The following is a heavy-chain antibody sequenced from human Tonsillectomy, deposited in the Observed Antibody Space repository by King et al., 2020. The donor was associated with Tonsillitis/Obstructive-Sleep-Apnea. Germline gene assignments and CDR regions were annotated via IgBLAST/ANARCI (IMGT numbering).Heavy chain of an antibody. V-gene: IGHV3-7*04. CDR3: ARARGSWSFDY. Sequence: QLVQSGGGLVQPGGSLRLSCAASGFTFSSYWMTWVRQAPGKGLEWVANIKQDGSEKYYVDSVKGRFTISRDNAKNSLYLQMNSLRAEDTAVYYCARARGSWSFDYWGQGALVTVSS. CDR1: GFTFSSYW. J-gene: IGHJ4*02. CDR2: IKQDGSEK. D-gene: IGHD1-26*01.